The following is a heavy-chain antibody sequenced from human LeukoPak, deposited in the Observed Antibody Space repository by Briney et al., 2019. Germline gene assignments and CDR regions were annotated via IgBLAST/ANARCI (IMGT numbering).Heavy chain of an antibody. D-gene: IGHD5-12*01. V-gene: IGHV4-34*01. Sequence: SETLSLTCAVYGGSFSGYYWNWVRQPPGKGLEWIGEINYSGITDYNPSVKSRVTMSVDTSKNQFSLKLTSVTAADTAVYYCARGPGYAKVGYWGQGVLVTVSS. CDR3: ARGPGYAKVGY. CDR2: INYSGIT. CDR1: GGSFSGYY. J-gene: IGHJ4*02.